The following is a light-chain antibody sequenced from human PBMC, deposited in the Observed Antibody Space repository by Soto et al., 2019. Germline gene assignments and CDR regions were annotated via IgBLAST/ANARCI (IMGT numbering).Light chain of an antibody. Sequence: EIVLTQSPGTLSLSPGERPTLPCRASQSVSSSYLAWYQQKPGQAPRLLTYGASSRATGIPDRFSGSGSGTDFTLTISRLEPEDFAVYYCHQYDSSPVTFGQGTKVEIK. V-gene: IGKV3-20*01. CDR2: GAS. CDR3: HQYDSSPVT. J-gene: IGKJ1*01. CDR1: QSVSSSY.